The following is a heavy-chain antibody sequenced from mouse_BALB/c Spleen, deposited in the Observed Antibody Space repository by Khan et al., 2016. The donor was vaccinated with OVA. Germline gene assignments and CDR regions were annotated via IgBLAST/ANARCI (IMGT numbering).Heavy chain of an antibody. CDR1: GYSFTDYN. J-gene: IGHJ3*01. CDR2: IDPYNDVT. D-gene: IGHD2-4*01. Sequence: VQLQQPGPELVKPGASVKVSCKASGYSFTDYNMYWVKQSHGKSLEWIGYIDPYNDVTSYNQKFKGKATLTVDKSSSTAFMHLNSLTSEDSAVSYCARGEYDYDVGLPAYWGQGTLVTVSA. CDR3: ARGEYDYDVGLPAY. V-gene: IGHV1S135*01.